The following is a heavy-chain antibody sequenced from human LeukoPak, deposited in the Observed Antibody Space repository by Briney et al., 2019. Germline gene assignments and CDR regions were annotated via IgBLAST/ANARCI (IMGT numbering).Heavy chain of an antibody. D-gene: IGHD3-10*01. CDR2: FSGGGDST. Sequence: PGGSLRLSCAASGFTFRRYAMNWVRQAPGKGLEWVSGFSGGGDSTYYADSVKGRFTISRDNSKNTLYLQMNSLRAEDTAVYYCAKGSGSYKGIDYWGQGILVTVSS. J-gene: IGHJ4*02. V-gene: IGHV3-23*01. CDR3: AKGSGSYKGIDY. CDR1: GFTFRRYA.